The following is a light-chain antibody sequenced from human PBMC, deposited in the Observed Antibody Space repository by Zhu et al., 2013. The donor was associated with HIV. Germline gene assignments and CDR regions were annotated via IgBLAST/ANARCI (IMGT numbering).Light chain of an antibody. CDR3: QQYYSIPPWT. CDR2: WAS. V-gene: IGKV4-1*01. CDR1: RSVLHSSNNRNY. Sequence: DIVMTQSPGSLAVSLGERATINCKSSRSVLHSSNNRNYVAWYQHKSGQPPRLLIYWASTRESGVPDRFYGSGSETDFTLTISSLQAEDVAVYYXQQYYSIPPWTFGQGTKVEIK. J-gene: IGKJ1*01.